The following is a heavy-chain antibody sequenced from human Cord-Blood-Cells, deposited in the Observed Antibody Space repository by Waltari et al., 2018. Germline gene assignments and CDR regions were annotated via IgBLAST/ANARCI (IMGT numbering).Heavy chain of an antibody. CDR3: ARPRDFWSGYYHDAFDI. CDR2: IYYSGST. Sequence: QLQLQESGPGLVKPSETLSLTCTVSGGSISSSSYYWGWIRQPPGKGLEWIGSIYYSGSTYYNQSLKSRVTISVDTSKNQFSLKLSSVTAADTAVYYCARPRDFWSGYYHDAFDIWGQGTMVTVSS. CDR1: GGSISSSSYY. D-gene: IGHD3-3*01. V-gene: IGHV4-39*01. J-gene: IGHJ3*02.